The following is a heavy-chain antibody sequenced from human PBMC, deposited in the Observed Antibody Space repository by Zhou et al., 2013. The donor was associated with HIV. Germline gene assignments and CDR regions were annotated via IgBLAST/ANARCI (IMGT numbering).Heavy chain of an antibody. Sequence: QVQLVQSGAEVKKPGASVKVSCKASGYTFTAYYMHWLRQAPGQGLEWMGWINPHSGGTNFAQKFQGRVTMTRDTSITTAYMELSRLRSDDTAVYYCARDPYSSSFYYYYFMDVWGKGTTVTV. CDR2: INPHSGGT. CDR3: ARDPYSSSFYYYYFMDV. V-gene: IGHV1-2*02. J-gene: IGHJ6*03. D-gene: IGHD6-6*01. CDR1: GYTFTAYY.